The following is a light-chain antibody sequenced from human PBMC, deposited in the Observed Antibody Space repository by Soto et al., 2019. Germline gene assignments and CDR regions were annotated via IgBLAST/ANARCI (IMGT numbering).Light chain of an antibody. J-gene: IGKJ1*01. V-gene: IGKV3-11*01. CDR1: QSVGSE. CDR2: DAS. Sequence: EIVLTQSPATLSLSPGERATLSCRASQSVGSEFAWYQQKPGQAPRLLIYDASKRAAGIPTRFSGSGSGTASPPPTPTLEPEDFPVYFGQRRPLLPFAEGTKG. CDR3: QRRPLLP.